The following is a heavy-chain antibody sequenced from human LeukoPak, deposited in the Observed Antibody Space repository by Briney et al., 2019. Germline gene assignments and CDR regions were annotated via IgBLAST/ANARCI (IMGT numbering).Heavy chain of an antibody. V-gene: IGHV3-33*01. CDR2: ISFDGSDK. J-gene: IGHJ4*02. CDR3: ARDYVAYGDY. Sequence: GGSLRLSCAASGFTFRSYGMHWVRQAPGKGLEWVPFISFDGSDKYYSDSVKGRFSISRDNSNNTVFLQMSSLRAEDTAIYYCARDYVAYGDYWGQGTLVTVSS. CDR1: GFTFRSYG. D-gene: IGHD4-17*01.